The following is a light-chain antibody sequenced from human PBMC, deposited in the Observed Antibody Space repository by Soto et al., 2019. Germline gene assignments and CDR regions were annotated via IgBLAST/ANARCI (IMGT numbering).Light chain of an antibody. CDR3: SSYAGSNIVV. V-gene: IGLV2-8*01. Sequence: QSALTQPPSASGSPGQSVTISCTGTSSDVGGYNFVSWYQQHPGKAPKLMIYEVRERPSGVPDRFSGSTSGNTASLTVSGLQAEDEADYYCSSYAGSNIVVFGGGTKLTVL. J-gene: IGLJ2*01. CDR1: SSDVGGYNF. CDR2: EVR.